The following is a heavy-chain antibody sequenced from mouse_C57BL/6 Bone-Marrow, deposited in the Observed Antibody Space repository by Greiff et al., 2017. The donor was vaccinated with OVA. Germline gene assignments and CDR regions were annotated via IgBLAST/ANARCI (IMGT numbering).Heavy chain of an antibody. J-gene: IGHJ2*01. CDR2: IYPRSGNT. CDR3: ARGWGYGDFDY. D-gene: IGHD2-2*01. Sequence: LQESGAELARPGASVKLSCKASGYTFTSYGISWVKQRTGQGLEWIGEIYPRSGNTYYNEKFKGKATLTADKSSSTAYMELRSLTSEDSAVYFCARGWGYGDFDYWGQGTTLTVSS. V-gene: IGHV1-81*01. CDR1: GYTFTSYG.